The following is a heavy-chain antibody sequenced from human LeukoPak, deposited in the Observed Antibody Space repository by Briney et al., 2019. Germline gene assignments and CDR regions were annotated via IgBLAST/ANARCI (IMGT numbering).Heavy chain of an antibody. CDR2: ISSSTTYI. J-gene: IGHJ6*03. CDR1: GFTFSSYT. V-gene: IGHV3-21*01. CDR3: ARDGPPGRRYKGHYMDV. D-gene: IGHD5-12*01. Sequence: PGGSLRLSCAASGFTFSSYTINWVRQAPGKGLEWVSSISSSTTYIYYADSVKGRFTVSRDNARSSLFLQMNSLRADDTAVYYCARDGPPGRRYKGHYMDVWGKGTTVTVSS.